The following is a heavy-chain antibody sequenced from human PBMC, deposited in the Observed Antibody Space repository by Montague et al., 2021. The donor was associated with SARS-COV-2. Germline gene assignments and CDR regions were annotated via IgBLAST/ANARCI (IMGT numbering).Heavy chain of an antibody. CDR2: INSDGSST. Sequence: SLRLSCAASGFTFSSHWMHWVRQAPGKGLVWVSRINSDGSSTSYADPVKGRFTISRDNAKNTLYLQMNSLRAEDTAVYYRAREGPVTIYYFDYWGQGTLVTVSS. J-gene: IGHJ4*02. CDR1: GFTFSSHW. V-gene: IGHV3-74*01. CDR3: AREGPVTIYYFDY. D-gene: IGHD5-18*01.